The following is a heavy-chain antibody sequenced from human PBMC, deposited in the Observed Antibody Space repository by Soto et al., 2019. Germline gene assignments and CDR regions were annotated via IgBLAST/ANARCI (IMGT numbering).Heavy chain of an antibody. CDR1: GFTFSSYA. J-gene: IGHJ5*02. Sequence: LRLSCAASGFTFSSYAMSWVRQAPGKGLEWVSAISGSGGSTYYADSVKGRFTISRDNSKNTLYLQMNSLRAEDTAVYYCAKSIMITFGGVIPRPFVPWGQGTLVTVSS. CDR2: ISGSGGST. CDR3: AKSIMITFGGVIPRPFVP. V-gene: IGHV3-23*01. D-gene: IGHD3-16*02.